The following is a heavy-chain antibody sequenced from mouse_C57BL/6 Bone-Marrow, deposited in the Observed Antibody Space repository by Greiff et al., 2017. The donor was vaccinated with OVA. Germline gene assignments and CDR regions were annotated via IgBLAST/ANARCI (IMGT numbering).Heavy chain of an antibody. CDR2: IDPENGDT. CDR1: GFNIKDDY. CDR3: ARFITTVWYFDV. J-gene: IGHJ1*03. V-gene: IGHV14-4*01. D-gene: IGHD1-1*01. Sequence: EVQLQQSGAELVRPGASVKLSCTASGFNIKDDYMHWVKQRPEQGLEWIGWIDPENGDTEYASKFQGKATITADTSSNTAYLQLSSLTSEDTAVYYCARFITTVWYFDVWGTGTTVTVSS.